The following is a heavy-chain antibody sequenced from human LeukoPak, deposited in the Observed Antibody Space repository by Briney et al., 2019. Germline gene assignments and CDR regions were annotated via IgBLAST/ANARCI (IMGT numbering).Heavy chain of an antibody. CDR1: GGSINYYY. V-gene: IGHV4-4*07. CDR2: LYTSGST. J-gene: IGHJ6*03. Sequence: PSETLSLTCAVSGGSINYYYWNWIRQPAGKGLEWIGRLYTSGSTNYNPSLKSRVTISVDTSKNQFSLKLSSVTAADTAVYYCARVVPAATYYYYYMDVWGKGTTVTISS. CDR3: ARVVPAATYYYYYMDV. D-gene: IGHD2-2*01.